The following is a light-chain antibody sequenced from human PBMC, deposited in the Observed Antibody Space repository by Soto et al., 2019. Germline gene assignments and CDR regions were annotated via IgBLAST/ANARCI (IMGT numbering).Light chain of an antibody. J-gene: IGKJ4*01. CDR3: QHYGGSPLT. CDR1: QSVSSSY. Sequence: EIVMTQSPGTLSLSAGERATLSCRASQSVSSSYLAWYQQKPGQAPRLLIYGASSRATGIPDRFSGSGSGTDFTLTISRLEPEDFAVYYCQHYGGSPLTFGGGTKVDIK. CDR2: GAS. V-gene: IGKV3-20*01.